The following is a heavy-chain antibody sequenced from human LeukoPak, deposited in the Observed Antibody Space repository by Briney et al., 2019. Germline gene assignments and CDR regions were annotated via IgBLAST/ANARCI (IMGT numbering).Heavy chain of an antibody. CDR2: IYYSGTT. V-gene: IGHV4-39*01. D-gene: IGHD5-24*01. CDR3: ARHEEEDGYNAKTFDY. Sequence: PSETLSLTCTVSGGSISSSNNYWGWVRQPPGKGLECIGSIYYSGTTYYNPSLKSRVTISVDTSKNQFSLELSSVTAADTAVYYCARHEEEDGYNAKTFDYWGQRTLVTVSS. J-gene: IGHJ4*02. CDR1: GGSISSSNNY.